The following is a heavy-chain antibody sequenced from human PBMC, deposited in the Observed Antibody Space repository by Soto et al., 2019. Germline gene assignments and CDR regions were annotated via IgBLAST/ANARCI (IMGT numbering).Heavy chain of an antibody. D-gene: IGHD3-16*01. J-gene: IGHJ4*02. CDR1: GGSTSNIY. V-gene: IGHV4-59*01. CDR2: THNSGTT. CDR3: ARGGWSLDY. Sequence: SETLSLTCTVSGGSTSNIYWTWIRQSPGKGLEWIGYTHNSGTTSYSPSLESRVTMSVDTSKNHVSLKMTSVTAADTAVYYCARGGWSLDYWGQGILVTVSS.